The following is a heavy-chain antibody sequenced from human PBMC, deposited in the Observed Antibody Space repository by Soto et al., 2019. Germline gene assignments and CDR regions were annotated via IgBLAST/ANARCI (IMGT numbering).Heavy chain of an antibody. J-gene: IGHJ6*02. V-gene: IGHV3-15*07. CDR1: GFTFSNAW. CDR2: IKSKTDGGTT. D-gene: IGHD3-10*01. CDR3: TTMVRVYYYYYGMDV. Sequence: LRLSCAASGFTFSNAWMNWVRQAPGKGLEWVGRIKSKTDGGTTDYAAPVKGRFTISRDDSKNTLYLQMNSLKTEDTAVYYCTTMVRVYYYYYGMDVWGQGTTVTVSS.